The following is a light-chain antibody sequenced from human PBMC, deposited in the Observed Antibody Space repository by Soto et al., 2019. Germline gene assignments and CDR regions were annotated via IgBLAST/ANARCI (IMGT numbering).Light chain of an antibody. CDR2: EVS. J-gene: IGLJ2*01. CDR1: SSDVGGYNY. V-gene: IGLV2-8*01. Sequence: QSALTQPPSASGSPGQSVTISCTGTSSDVGGYNYVSWYQQHPGKAPKLVISEVSKRPSGVPDRFSCSKSGNTASLTVSVLQAEDEADYYCSSFAVNNNFVFGGGIKLTVL. CDR3: SSFAVNNNFV.